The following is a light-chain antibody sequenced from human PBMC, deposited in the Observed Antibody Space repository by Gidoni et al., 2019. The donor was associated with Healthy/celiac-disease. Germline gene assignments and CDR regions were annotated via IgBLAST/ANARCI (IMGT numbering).Light chain of an antibody. CDR1: QSISSW. V-gene: IGKV1-5*03. Sequence: DIQRTQSPSTLSASVGDRVTITCRASQSISSWLAWYQQKPGKAPKLLIYKASSLESGVPSRFRGSGSGTEFTLTISSLQPDDFATYYCQQYNSYWTFGQGTKVEIK. J-gene: IGKJ1*01. CDR3: QQYNSYWT. CDR2: KAS.